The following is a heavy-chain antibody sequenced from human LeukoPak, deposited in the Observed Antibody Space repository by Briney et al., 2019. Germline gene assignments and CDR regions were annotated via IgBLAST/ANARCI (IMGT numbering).Heavy chain of an antibody. D-gene: IGHD3-22*01. CDR1: GFTFSSYA. Sequence: PGGSLRLSCAASGFTFSSYAMSWVRQAPGKRLEWVSAISGSGGSTYYADSVKGRFTISRDNAKNSLYLQMNSLRAEDTAVYYCARDLGQYYDTSDNWFDPWGQGTLVTVSS. V-gene: IGHV3-23*01. CDR3: ARDLGQYYDTSDNWFDP. J-gene: IGHJ5*02. CDR2: ISGSGGST.